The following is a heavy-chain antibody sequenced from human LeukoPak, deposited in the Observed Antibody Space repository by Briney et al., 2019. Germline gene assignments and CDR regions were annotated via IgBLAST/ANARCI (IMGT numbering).Heavy chain of an antibody. J-gene: IGHJ4*02. D-gene: IGHD3-10*01. CDR2: IKQDGSEK. CDR3: ARDEFWFLYYFDY. CDR1: GFTFGSYW. Sequence: GGSLRLSCAASGFTFGSYWMSWVRQAPGKGLEWVANIKQDGSEKYYVDSVKGRFTISRDNAKNSLYLQMNSLRAEDTAVYYCARDEFWFLYYFDYWGQGTLVTVSS. V-gene: IGHV3-7*03.